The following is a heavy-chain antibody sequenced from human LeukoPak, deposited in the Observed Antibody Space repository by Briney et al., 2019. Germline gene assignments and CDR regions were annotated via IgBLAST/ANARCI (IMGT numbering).Heavy chain of an antibody. Sequence: GGFLRPSCAASGFTFSSYAMSWVRQAPGKGLEWVSAISGSGGSTYYADSVKGRFTISRDNSKSTLYLQMNSLRAEDTAVYYCAKVMRPSYYYDSSGYPPFAFDIWGQGTMVTVSS. D-gene: IGHD3-22*01. J-gene: IGHJ3*02. CDR2: ISGSGGST. CDR1: GFTFSSYA. CDR3: AKVMRPSYYYDSSGYPPFAFDI. V-gene: IGHV3-23*01.